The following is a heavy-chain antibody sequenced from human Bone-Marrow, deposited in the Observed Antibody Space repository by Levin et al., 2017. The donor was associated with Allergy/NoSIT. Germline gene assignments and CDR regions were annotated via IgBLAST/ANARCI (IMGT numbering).Heavy chain of an antibody. Sequence: PGGSLRLSCTTSGFNFNTYWMSWVRQSPGKGLEWVADIRHDGGERYYLDSVKGRFTISRDNAKKSVYLEMKFLSPQDTAMYYCARATDGAYPLNWFELWGQGTLVTVSS. CDR3: ARATDGAYPLNWFEL. J-gene: IGHJ5*02. CDR1: GFNFNTYW. D-gene: IGHD5-24*01. CDR2: IRHDGGER. V-gene: IGHV3-7*01.